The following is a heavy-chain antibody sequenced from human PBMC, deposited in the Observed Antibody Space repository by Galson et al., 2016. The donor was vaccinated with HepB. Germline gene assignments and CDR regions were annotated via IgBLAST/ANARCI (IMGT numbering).Heavy chain of an antibody. CDR3: ARLQFTAAGD. V-gene: IGHV4-39*01. Sequence: ETLSLTCAVSGGSISSSRYYWGWIRQPPGRGLEWIGTIYYSGSTYFNTSLESRLTLSVDTSKNQLSLKLCSVTAADTAVYYCARLQFTAAGDWGQGTLVTVSS. CDR2: IYYSGST. J-gene: IGHJ4*02. D-gene: IGHD2-15*01. CDR1: GGSISSSRYY.